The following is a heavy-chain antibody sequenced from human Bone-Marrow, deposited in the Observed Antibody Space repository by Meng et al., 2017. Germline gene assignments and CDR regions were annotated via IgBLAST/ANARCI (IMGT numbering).Heavy chain of an antibody. CDR2: IYYSGT. J-gene: IGHJ5*02. D-gene: IGHD2/OR15-2a*01. CDR3: ARGGVSSKWFDP. CDR1: GVSISTDY. Sequence: QVQLPESGPGLVKPSETLSLTCTVSGVSISTDYWSWIRQPPGKGLEWIGFIYYSGTNYSPSRRSRVSISLDPSKNQFSLNRTSVTAADTAVYYCARGGVSSKWFDPWGQGTLVTVSS. V-gene: IGHV4-59*01.